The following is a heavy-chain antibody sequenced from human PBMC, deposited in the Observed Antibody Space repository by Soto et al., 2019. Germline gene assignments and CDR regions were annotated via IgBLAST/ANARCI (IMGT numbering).Heavy chain of an antibody. CDR1: GYSFTSYW. V-gene: IGHV5-10-1*01. CDR2: IDPSDSYT. CDR3: AKEYSSRWDPFFDD. D-gene: IGHD6-13*01. Sequence: PGESLKISCKGSGYSFTSYWISWVRQMPGKGLEWMGRIDPSDSYTNYSPSFQGHVTISADKSISTAYLQWSSLKASDTALYYCAKEYSSRWDPFFDDWGQGTLVTVSS. J-gene: IGHJ4*02.